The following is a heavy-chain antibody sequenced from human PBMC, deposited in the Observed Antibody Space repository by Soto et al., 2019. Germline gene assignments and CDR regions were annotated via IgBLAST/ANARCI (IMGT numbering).Heavy chain of an antibody. CDR3: ARSETSTDAFDI. Sequence: GGSLRLSCAASGFTFRSYWMSWVRQAPGKGLEYVANIKQDGSKKYYADSVKGRFTISRDNSKNSLYLQMGSLRAEDMAVYYCARSETSTDAFDIWGQGTMVTVSS. CDR1: GFTFRSYW. CDR2: IKQDGSKK. J-gene: IGHJ3*02. V-gene: IGHV3-7*01.